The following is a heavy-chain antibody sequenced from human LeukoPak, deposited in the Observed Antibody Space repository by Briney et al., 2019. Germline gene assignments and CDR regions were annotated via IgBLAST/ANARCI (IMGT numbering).Heavy chain of an antibody. D-gene: IGHD6-19*01. Sequence: SETLSLTCAVFGGSLSGDYWNWVRQPPGKGLQWIGEMHHSGSADYSPSLRSRVTISVDMSKKQSTLRLTSVTAADTAVYYCVRSGAMAGDKSWGQGTLVTVSS. CDR3: VRSGAMAGDKS. CDR1: GGSLSGDY. V-gene: IGHV4-34*01. J-gene: IGHJ5*02. CDR2: MHHSGSA.